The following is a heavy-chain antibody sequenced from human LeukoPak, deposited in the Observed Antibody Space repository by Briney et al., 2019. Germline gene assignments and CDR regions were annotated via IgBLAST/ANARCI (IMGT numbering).Heavy chain of an antibody. CDR3: ARHGVATIPYFDF. CDR2: IYPGDSDT. CDR1: GYSITSYW. J-gene: IGHJ4*02. D-gene: IGHD5-12*01. Sequence: AESLKISCKGSGYSITSYWNGWVRQMPGKRLEWMGNIYPGDSDTRYSASFQSQVTISADKSISTAYLQWSSLKASDTAMYYCARHGVATIPYFDFWGQGTLVTVAS. V-gene: IGHV5-51*01.